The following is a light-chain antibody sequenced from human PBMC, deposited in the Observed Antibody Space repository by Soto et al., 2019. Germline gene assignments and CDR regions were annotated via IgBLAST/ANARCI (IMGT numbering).Light chain of an antibody. CDR1: QSIASY. CDR3: QQSYSTPIT. J-gene: IGKJ5*01. V-gene: IGKV1-39*01. CDR2: AAS. Sequence: DIQMTQSPYSLSAFVGDRVTITCRASQSIASYLNWYQQKPGKAPKFLIYAASTLQSGVPSRFSGSGSGTYFTLTISRLQPEDFATYFCQQSYSTPITFGQGTRLEIK.